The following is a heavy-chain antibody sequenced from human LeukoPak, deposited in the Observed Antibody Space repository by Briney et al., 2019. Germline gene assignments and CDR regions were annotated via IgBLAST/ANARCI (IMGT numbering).Heavy chain of an antibody. D-gene: IGHD2-2*01. CDR3: AREVPAASEFDY. V-gene: IGHV4-4*07. J-gene: IGHJ4*02. Sequence: SETLSLTCTVSGGSISSYYWSWIRQPAGKGLEWIGRIYTSGSTNYNPSLKTRVTMSVDTSKNQSSLKLSSVTAADTPVYYCAREVPAASEFDYWGQGNLVTVSS. CDR2: IYTSGST. CDR1: GGSISSYY.